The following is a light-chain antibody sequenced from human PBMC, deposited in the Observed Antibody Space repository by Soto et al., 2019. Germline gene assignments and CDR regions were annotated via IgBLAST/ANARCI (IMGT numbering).Light chain of an antibody. Sequence: EIVLTQSPGTLSLSPGERATPSCRASQSVSSSYLAWYQQKPGQAPRLLLYGASSRATGTPDRFSGSGSGPDFTLTISRLEPEDFAVYYCQQYGSSPWTFGQGTKVEIK. CDR1: QSVSSSY. J-gene: IGKJ1*01. CDR2: GAS. CDR3: QQYGSSPWT. V-gene: IGKV3-20*01.